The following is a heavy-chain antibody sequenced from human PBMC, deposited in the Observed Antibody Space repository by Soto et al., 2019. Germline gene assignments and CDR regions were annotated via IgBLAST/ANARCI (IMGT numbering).Heavy chain of an antibody. J-gene: IGHJ4*02. CDR1: GFTFWGDW. Sequence: QPGGSLRLSCVASGFTFWGDWMSWVRQAPGKGLEWVANIKQDGSAKQYLDSVRGRFTISRDNSKNSVYLQMNSLRAEDTALYYCARDFYGGFSYGPGDNWGQGTLVTVSS. CDR3: ARDFYGGFSYGPGDN. CDR2: IKQDGSAK. D-gene: IGHD2-15*01. V-gene: IGHV3-7*01.